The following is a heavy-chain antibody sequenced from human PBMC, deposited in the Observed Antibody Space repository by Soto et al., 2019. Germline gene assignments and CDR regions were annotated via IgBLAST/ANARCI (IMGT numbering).Heavy chain of an antibody. V-gene: IGHV4-4*02. J-gene: IGHJ5*02. Sequence: QVYLHQSGPGLVKPSGTLSLTCAVSGDSISSTHWWTWVRQTPGKGLEWIGEVYHSGSTSYNPSLKSRVTISVDKSNNQFSLKLTSVTAADTAVYFRATLPPRIVLKVLPIPTWGQGTLVSVSS. CDR1: GDSISSTHW. D-gene: IGHD2-2*02. CDR3: ATLPPRIVLKVLPIPT. CDR2: VYHSGST.